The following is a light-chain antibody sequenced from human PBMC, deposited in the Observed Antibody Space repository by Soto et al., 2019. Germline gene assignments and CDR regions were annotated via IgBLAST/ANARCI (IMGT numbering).Light chain of an antibody. CDR2: DAS. V-gene: IGKV3-20*01. Sequence: IVMTQSPDTLSLSPWERATLSCMASQTIRTSLAWYQQRPGQAPRLLIFDASRKTFGVPDRFTGSGSGTDFTLTINRLEPEDFAVYYCQQYGSSSWTFGQGTKVDIK. CDR1: QTIRTS. CDR3: QQYGSSSWT. J-gene: IGKJ1*01.